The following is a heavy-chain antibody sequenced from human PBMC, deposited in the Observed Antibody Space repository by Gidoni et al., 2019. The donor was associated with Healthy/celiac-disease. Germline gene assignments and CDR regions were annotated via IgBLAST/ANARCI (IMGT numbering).Heavy chain of an antibody. CDR2: IYYSGST. J-gene: IGHJ6*02. Sequence: QLQLQESGPGLVKPSETLSLPCTVSGGSLSSSSYYWGWIRQPPGKGLEWIGSIYYSGSTYYNPSLKSRVTISVDTSKNQFSLKLSSVTAADTAVYYCAGRGVSYYYYGMDVWGQGTTVTVSS. CDR1: GGSLSSSSYY. CDR3: AGRGVSYYYYGMDV. D-gene: IGHD3-10*01. V-gene: IGHV4-39*01.